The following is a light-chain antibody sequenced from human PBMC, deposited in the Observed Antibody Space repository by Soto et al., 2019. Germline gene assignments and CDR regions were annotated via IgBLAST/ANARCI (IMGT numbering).Light chain of an antibody. Sequence: QSVLTQAPSASGTPGQRVTISCSGSSSNIGSNTVSWYQQVPGTAPKLLIYSNDQRPSGVPDRFSGSKSGTSASLAIGGLQSEDVADYYCAAWDGSLNGWVFGGGTKLTVL. CDR1: SSNIGSNT. V-gene: IGLV1-44*01. CDR3: AAWDGSLNGWV. J-gene: IGLJ2*01. CDR2: SND.